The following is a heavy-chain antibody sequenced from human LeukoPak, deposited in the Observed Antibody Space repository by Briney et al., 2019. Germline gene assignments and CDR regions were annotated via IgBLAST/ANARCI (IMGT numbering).Heavy chain of an antibody. D-gene: IGHD2-8*02. CDR1: GGSISSNSYY. Sequence: SETLSLTCTVSGGSISSNSYYWGWIRQPPGKGLEWIGYISYGGSTNYNPSLKSRVTISIDTSKNQFSLKLSSVTAADTAVYYCARSTGGYTPRYFDYWGQGTLVTVSS. J-gene: IGHJ4*02. CDR2: ISYGGST. V-gene: IGHV4-61*05. CDR3: ARSTGGYTPRYFDY.